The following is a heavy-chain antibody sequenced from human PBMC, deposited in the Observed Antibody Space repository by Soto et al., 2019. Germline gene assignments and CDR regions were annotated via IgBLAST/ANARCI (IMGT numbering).Heavy chain of an antibody. J-gene: IGHJ5*02. D-gene: IGHD3-10*01. CDR3: VRDRYSSSGWFDP. Sequence: PSQTLSLTCAISGDSVSSYSAAWNWIRQSPSGGLEWLGRTYYRSRFFSDYAESVKSRIIINPDTSKNQFSLQLKSVTPEDTAVYYYVRDRYSSSGWFDPWGQGTPVTVSS. V-gene: IGHV6-1*01. CDR2: TYYRSRFFS. CDR1: GDSVSSYSAA.